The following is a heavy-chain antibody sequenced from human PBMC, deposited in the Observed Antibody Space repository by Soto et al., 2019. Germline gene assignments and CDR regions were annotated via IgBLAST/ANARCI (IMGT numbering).Heavy chain of an antibody. CDR3: ATEITYFHTGILGMEV. CDR1: GFHFRSYG. CDR2: IWHDGSKI. D-gene: IGHD3-10*01. Sequence: QAQLVASGGGVVQPGRSLRLSCVTSGFHFRSYGMHWVRQAPGKGLEWVAVIWHDGSKIYYADSVKGRFTISRDNSKDTLCLQMHSVRAEDTAVYFCATEITYFHTGILGMEVWGQGTTVTVSS. J-gene: IGHJ6*02. V-gene: IGHV3-33*03.